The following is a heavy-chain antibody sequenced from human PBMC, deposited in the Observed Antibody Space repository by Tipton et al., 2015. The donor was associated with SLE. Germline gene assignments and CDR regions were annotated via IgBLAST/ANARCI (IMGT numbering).Heavy chain of an antibody. D-gene: IGHD5-24*01. CDR2: TYYSGST. Sequence: TLSLICTVSGGSISSNSYYWGWIRQPPGKGLEWIGSTYYSGSTYYNPSLKSRITISVDTSKNQFSLKLSSVTAADTAVYYCARHCQLYSFVYWGQGTLVTVSS. J-gene: IGHJ4*02. CDR3: ARHCQLYSFVY. V-gene: IGHV4-39*07. CDR1: GGSISSNSYY.